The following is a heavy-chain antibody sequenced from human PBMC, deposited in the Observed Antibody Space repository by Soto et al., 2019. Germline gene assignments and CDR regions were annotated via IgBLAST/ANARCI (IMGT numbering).Heavy chain of an antibody. V-gene: IGHV3-48*03. CDR1: GFTFSSYE. CDR2: ISSSGSTI. CDR3: ARSQHEYYGSGYAFDI. Sequence: EVQLVESGGGLVQPGGSLRLSCAASGFTFSSYEMNWVRQAPGKGLEWVSYISSSGSTIYYADSVKGRFTISRDNAKNSLYLQMNSLRAEDTAVYYCARSQHEYYGSGYAFDIWGPGTMVTVSS. J-gene: IGHJ3*02. D-gene: IGHD3-10*01.